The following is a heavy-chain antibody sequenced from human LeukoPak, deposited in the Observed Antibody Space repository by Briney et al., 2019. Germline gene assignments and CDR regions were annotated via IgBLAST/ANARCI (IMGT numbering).Heavy chain of an antibody. CDR3: ARDPKYSNSWFFDY. J-gene: IGHJ4*02. V-gene: IGHV3-33*01. CDR1: GFAFSRSG. Sequence: GGSLRLSCAASGFAFSRSGMHWVRQAPGQGLEWVAVVWYDGSNKHYADSVKGRFTIPRDNSNNTLYLQMNSLRAEDTAVYYCARDPKYSNSWFFDYWGQGTLVTVSS. CDR2: VWYDGSNK. D-gene: IGHD6-13*01.